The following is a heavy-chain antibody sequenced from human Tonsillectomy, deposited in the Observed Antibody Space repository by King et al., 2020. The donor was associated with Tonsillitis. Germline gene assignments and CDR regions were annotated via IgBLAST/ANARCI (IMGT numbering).Heavy chain of an antibody. D-gene: IGHD6-13*01. J-gene: IGHJ4*02. Sequence: VQLVESGGGVVQPGGSLRLSCASSGFDFSSYGMHWVRQAPGKGLQWVAVISFDATRENYADSVKGRFTISRDNSKNTLYLQMNSLRAEDTAVYYCARERLYSMEGGIDYWGQGSLVTVSS. CDR1: GFDFSSYG. CDR2: ISFDATRE. CDR3: ARERLYSMEGGIDY. V-gene: IGHV3-33*05.